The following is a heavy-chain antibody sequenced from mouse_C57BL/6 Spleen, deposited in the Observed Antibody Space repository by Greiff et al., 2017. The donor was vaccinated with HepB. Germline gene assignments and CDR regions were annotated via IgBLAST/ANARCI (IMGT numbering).Heavy chain of an antibody. CDR3: ARHEDRGLLYKDWFAY. J-gene: IGHJ3*01. Sequence: LQESGAELVKPGASVKLSCKASGYTFTEYTIHWVKQRSGQGLEWIGWFYPGSGSIKYNEKFKDKATLTADKSSSTVYMELSRLTSEDSAVYFCARHEDRGLLYKDWFAYWGQGTLVTVSA. D-gene: IGHD2-12*01. CDR2: FYPGSGSI. CDR1: GYTFTEYT. V-gene: IGHV1-62-2*01.